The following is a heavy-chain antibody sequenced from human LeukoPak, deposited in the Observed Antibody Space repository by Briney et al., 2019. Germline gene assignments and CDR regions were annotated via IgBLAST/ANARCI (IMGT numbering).Heavy chain of an antibody. Sequence: GASVKVSCKASGYTFTSYGISWVRQAPGQGLEWMGWISAYNGNTNYAQKLQGRVTMTTDTSTSTAYMELRSLRSDDTAVYYCARYRYSIKEVAKYYFDYWGQGTLVTVSS. CDR2: ISAYNGNT. CDR1: GYTFTSYG. V-gene: IGHV1-18*01. CDR3: ARYRYSIKEVAKYYFDY. D-gene: IGHD4-11*01. J-gene: IGHJ4*02.